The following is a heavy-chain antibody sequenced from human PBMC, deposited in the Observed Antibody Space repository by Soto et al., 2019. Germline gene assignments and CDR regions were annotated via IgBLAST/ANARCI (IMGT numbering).Heavy chain of an antibody. D-gene: IGHD6-25*01. CDR3: EKGSIAAGSDWFDS. Sequence: GGSLRLSCEASGFTFYTYAMIWVRQAPGKGLEWVTAIDSDGTDTYYADFVKGRFTVSRDNSKNTLYLQMRSLTAEDTALYYCEKGSIAAGSDWFDSWGPGTLVTVSS. V-gene: IGHV3-23*05. CDR1: GFTFYTYA. J-gene: IGHJ5*01. CDR2: IDSDGTDT.